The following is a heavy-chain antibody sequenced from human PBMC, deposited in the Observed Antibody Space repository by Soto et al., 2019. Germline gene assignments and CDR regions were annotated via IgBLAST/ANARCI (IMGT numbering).Heavy chain of an antibody. CDR1: GGTFSICG. CDR2: IIPILTTP. D-gene: IGHD2-8*02. Sequence: GASVKVSCKASGGTFSICGFSCVRQAPGQGPEWIGGIIPILTTPNYAQKFQGRVTIVADESTTTVYMELSSLKFEDTAVYYCATSVGIAPTGEDGMDVWGQGTSVTVSS. J-gene: IGHJ6*02. CDR3: ATSVGIAPTGEDGMDV. V-gene: IGHV1-69*13.